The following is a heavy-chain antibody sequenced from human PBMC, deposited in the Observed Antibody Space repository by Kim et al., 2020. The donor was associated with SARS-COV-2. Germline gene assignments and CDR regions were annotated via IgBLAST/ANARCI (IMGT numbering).Heavy chain of an antibody. V-gene: IGHV4-39*01. CDR2: IYNSGST. D-gene: IGHD1-26*01. CDR3: ANLVREVLGGVGSIFYFDR. Sequence: SETLSLTCTVSDGSISSSSDYWGWIRQPPGKGLEWIGSIYNSGSTYYSPSLKSRASISVDTSKNQFSLKLNSVTAADTALYYCANLVREVLGGVGSIFYFDRWGQGTLVTVSS. CDR1: DGSISSSSDY. J-gene: IGHJ4*02.